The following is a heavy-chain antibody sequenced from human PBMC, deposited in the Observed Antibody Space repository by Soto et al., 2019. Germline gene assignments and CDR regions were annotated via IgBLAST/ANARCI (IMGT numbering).Heavy chain of an antibody. CDR2: INHSGST. D-gene: IGHD2-15*01. V-gene: IGHV4-34*01. CDR3: ARATQDRYCSGGSCYSAWFDP. CDR1: GGFFSGYY. J-gene: IGHJ5*02. Sequence: PSETLSLTCAVYGGFFSGYYWSWIRQPPGKGLEWIGEINHSGSTNYNPSLKSRVTISVDTSKNQFSLKLSSVTAADTAVYYCARATQDRYCSGGSCYSAWFDPWGQGTLVTVSS.